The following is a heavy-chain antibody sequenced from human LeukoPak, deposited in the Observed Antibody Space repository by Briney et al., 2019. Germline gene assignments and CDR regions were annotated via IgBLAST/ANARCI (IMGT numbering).Heavy chain of an antibody. J-gene: IGHJ5*01. D-gene: IGHD6-6*01. Sequence: GESLKISCKGSGYSFTSYWIGWVRQMPGKGLEWMGIIYPGDSDTRYSPSFQGQVTISADKSISTAYLQWSSLKASDTAMYYCARQGSIAARAYNWFDSWGQGTLVTVSS. V-gene: IGHV5-51*01. CDR3: ARQGSIAARAYNWFDS. CDR1: GYSFTSYW. CDR2: IYPGDSDT.